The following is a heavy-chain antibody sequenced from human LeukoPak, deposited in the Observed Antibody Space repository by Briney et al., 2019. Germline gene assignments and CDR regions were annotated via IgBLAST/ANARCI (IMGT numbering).Heavy chain of an antibody. D-gene: IGHD6-19*01. Sequence: PGGSLRLSCAASGFTFSKYWMLWVRQAPGKGLESVSRINTDGTVTTYADSVKGRFNVSRDNADNTMFLQMNSVRDEETAVYYCATKQWLAPPPDSWGQGTPVTVSS. CDR2: INTDGTVT. CDR1: GFTFSKYW. V-gene: IGHV3-74*01. J-gene: IGHJ4*02. CDR3: ATKQWLAPPPDS.